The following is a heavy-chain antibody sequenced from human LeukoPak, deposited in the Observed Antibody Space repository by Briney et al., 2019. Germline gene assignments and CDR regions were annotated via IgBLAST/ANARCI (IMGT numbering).Heavy chain of an antibody. V-gene: IGHV4-38-2*02. CDR3: ARDLRERRDGYNLFDP. J-gene: IGHJ5*02. CDR1: GYSISSGYY. D-gene: IGHD5-24*01. Sequence: PSETLSLTCTVSGYSISSGYYWGWIRQPPGKGLEWIGSIYYSGSTNYNPSLKSRVTISVDTSKNQFSLKLSSVTAADTAVYYCARDLRERRDGYNLFDPWGQGTLVTVSS. CDR2: IYYSGST.